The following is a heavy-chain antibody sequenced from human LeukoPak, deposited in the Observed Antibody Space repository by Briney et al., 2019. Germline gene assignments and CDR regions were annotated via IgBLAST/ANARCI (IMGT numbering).Heavy chain of an antibody. Sequence: PGGSLRLSCAASGFTFSSYWMSWVRQAPGKGLEWVAFIRYDGSNKYYADSVKGRFTISRDNSKNTLYLQMNSLRAEDTAVYYCATHPGDHWFGYLQLWGQGTLVTVSS. V-gene: IGHV3-30*02. CDR2: IRYDGSNK. D-gene: IGHD3-10*01. J-gene: IGHJ4*02. CDR3: ATHPGDHWFGYLQL. CDR1: GFTFSSYW.